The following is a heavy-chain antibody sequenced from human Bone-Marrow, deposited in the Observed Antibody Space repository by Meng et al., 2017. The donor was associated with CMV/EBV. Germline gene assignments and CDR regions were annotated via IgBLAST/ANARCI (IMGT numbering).Heavy chain of an antibody. CDR1: GGSISSYY. CDR2: IYYSGST. Sequence: QVQLQESGPGLVKPSETLSLTCTGSGGSISSYYWSWIRQPPGKGLEWIGYIYYSGSTNYNPSLKSRVTISVDTSKNQFSLKLSSVTAADTAVYYCAREPTRSGPIDYWGQGTLVTVSS. D-gene: IGHD3-3*01. J-gene: IGHJ4*02. V-gene: IGHV4-59*01. CDR3: AREPTRSGPIDY.